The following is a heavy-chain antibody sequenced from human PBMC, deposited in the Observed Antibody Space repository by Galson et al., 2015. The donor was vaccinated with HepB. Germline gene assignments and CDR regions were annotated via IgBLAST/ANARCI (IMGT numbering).Heavy chain of an antibody. V-gene: IGHV3-48*01. CDR1: GLTFSNYS. CDR2: ISRSGSTR. Sequence: SLRLSCAASGLTFSNYSMNWVRQAPGKGLEWISYISRSGSTRYYAGSVKGRFTISRDNAKNSLYLQMNSLRVEDTAVYYCTTDYDFSVRSDDAFDIWGQGTMVTVSS. J-gene: IGHJ3*02. CDR3: TTDYDFSVRSDDAFDI. D-gene: IGHD3-3*01.